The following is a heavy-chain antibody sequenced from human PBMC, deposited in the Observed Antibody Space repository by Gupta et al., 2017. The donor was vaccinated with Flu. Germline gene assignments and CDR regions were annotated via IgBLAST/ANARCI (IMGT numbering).Heavy chain of an antibody. D-gene: IGHD2-2*01. V-gene: IGHV3-23*01. J-gene: IGHJ4*02. Sequence: EVQLLESGGGLVQPGGSLRLSCAASGFAFGSYAMSWVRQAPGKGLEWVSGISSSGGSTYCADSVKGRFTISRDNSKNTLYLQMNSLRAEDTAVYYCAKDTVVPAADFDYWGQGTLVTVSS. CDR1: GFAFGSYA. CDR2: ISSSGGST. CDR3: AKDTVVPAADFDY.